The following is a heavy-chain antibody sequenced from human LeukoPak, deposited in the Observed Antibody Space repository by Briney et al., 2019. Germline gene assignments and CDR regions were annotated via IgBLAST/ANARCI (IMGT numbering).Heavy chain of an antibody. J-gene: IGHJ4*02. D-gene: IGHD1-26*01. Sequence: GGSLRLSCAASGFTFSSNWMYWVRQAPGKRLVWVSYISSDGSSTNYADSVKGRFTISRDNAKNTLYVQMNSLRADDTAVYYCARGRPGNYFDYWGQGTLVTVSS. V-gene: IGHV3-74*01. CDR1: GFTFSSNW. CDR3: ARGRPGNYFDY. CDR2: ISSDGSST.